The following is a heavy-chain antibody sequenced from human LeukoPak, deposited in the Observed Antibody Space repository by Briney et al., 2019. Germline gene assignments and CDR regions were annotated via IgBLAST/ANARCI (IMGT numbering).Heavy chain of an antibody. CDR3: ARDHYDILTGYYHGYFDY. CDR1: GYTFTTHA. J-gene: IGHJ4*02. CDR2: IIPIFGTA. V-gene: IGHV1-69*13. Sequence: ASVKVSCKASGYTFTTHAISWVRQAPGQGLEWMGGIIPIFGTANYAQKFQGRVTITADESTSTAYMELSSLRSEDTAVYYCARDHYDILTGYYHGYFDYWGQGTLVTVSS. D-gene: IGHD3-9*01.